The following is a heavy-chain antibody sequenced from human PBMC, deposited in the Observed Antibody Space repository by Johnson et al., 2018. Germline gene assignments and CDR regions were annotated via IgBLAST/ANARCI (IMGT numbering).Heavy chain of an antibody. V-gene: IGHV1-69*01. CDR3: AWRYYVGSGPPGGMDV. J-gene: IGHJ6*02. Sequence: QVQLVESGAEVKKPGSSVKVSCKASGGTFSSYAISWVRQAPGQGLEWMGGIIPIFGTANYAQKFQGRVTITADESTSTAYMELSSLSSEDTAVYYCAWRYYVGSGPPGGMDVWGQGTTVTVSS. CDR2: IIPIFGTA. D-gene: IGHD3-10*01. CDR1: GGTFSSYA.